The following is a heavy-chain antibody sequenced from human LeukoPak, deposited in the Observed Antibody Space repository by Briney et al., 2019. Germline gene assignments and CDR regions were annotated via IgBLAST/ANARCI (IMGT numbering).Heavy chain of an antibody. Sequence: GGSLRLSCAASGFTFSSYGMHWVRQAPGKGLEWVSVIYSGGSTYYADSVKGRFTISRDNSKNTLYLQINSLRAEDTAVYDCARDWVAGTYYYGMDVWGQGTTVTVSS. CDR1: GFTFSSYG. V-gene: IGHV3-66*01. J-gene: IGHJ6*02. D-gene: IGHD6-19*01. CDR3: ARDWVAGTYYYGMDV. CDR2: IYSGGST.